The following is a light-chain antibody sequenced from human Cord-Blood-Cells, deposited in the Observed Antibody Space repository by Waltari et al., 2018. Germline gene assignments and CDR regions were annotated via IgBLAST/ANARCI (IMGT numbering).Light chain of an antibody. CDR2: GAS. Sequence: EIVLTQTPGTLSLFPGDSATLSCRASQSVSSSYLAWYQQKPGQAPRLLIYGASSRATGIPDSFSGSGSGTDFTLTISRLEPEDFAVYYCQQYGSSPGTFGQGTKLEIK. J-gene: IGKJ2*01. V-gene: IGKV3-20*01. CDR1: QSVSSSY. CDR3: QQYGSSPGT.